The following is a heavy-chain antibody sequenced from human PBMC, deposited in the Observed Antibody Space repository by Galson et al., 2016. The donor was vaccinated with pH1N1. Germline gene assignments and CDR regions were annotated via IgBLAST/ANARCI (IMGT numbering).Heavy chain of an antibody. D-gene: IGHD1-26*01. CDR1: GFTFDDYA. V-gene: IGHV3-9*01. CDR3: AKDGHYSGSYLRAQHFQH. J-gene: IGHJ1*01. CDR2: IRWNSSTI. Sequence: SLRLSCAASGFTFDDYAMHWVRQTLGKGLEWVSVIRWNSSTIDYADSVKCRFTISRDNAKNSLYLQMNSLRPEDTALYDCAKDGHYSGSYLRAQHFQHWGQGTLVTVSS.